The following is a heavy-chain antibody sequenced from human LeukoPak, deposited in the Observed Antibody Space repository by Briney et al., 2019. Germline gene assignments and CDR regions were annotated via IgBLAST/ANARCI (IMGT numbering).Heavy chain of an antibody. CDR2: IYYSGNT. V-gene: IGHV4-39*01. J-gene: IGHJ4*02. Sequence: SETLSLTCTVSGGSISSSFYHWGWIRQPPGKGLEWIGSIYYSGNTYYNPSLKSRVTISVDTSKNQFSLRLTSVTAAYTAVYYCATEANSGSIRRFDCWGQGTLITVSS. D-gene: IGHD3-10*01. CDR3: ATEANSGSIRRFDC. CDR1: GGSISSSFYH.